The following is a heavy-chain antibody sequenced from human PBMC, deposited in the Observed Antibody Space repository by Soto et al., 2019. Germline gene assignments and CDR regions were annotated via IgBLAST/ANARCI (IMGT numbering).Heavy chain of an antibody. CDR3: ARELFYSSSWYGRFDP. Sequence: QVQLVQSGAEVKKPGSSEKVSCKASGGTFSSYAISWVRQAPGQGLEWMGGIIPIFGTANYAQKFQGRVTITADKSTSTAYMELSSLRSEDTAVYYCARELFYSSSWYGRFDPWGQGTLVTVSS. J-gene: IGHJ5*02. V-gene: IGHV1-69*06. CDR1: GGTFSSYA. CDR2: IIPIFGTA. D-gene: IGHD6-13*01.